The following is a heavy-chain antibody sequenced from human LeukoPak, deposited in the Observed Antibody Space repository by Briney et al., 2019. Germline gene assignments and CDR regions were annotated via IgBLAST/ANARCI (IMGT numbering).Heavy chain of an antibody. CDR2: ISSSSTTI. V-gene: IGHV3-48*01. CDR1: GFTFSSYS. Sequence: GGSLRLSCAVSGFTFSSYSMNWVRQAPGKGLEWLSYISSSSTTIYYADSVKGRFTISRDNAKNTLYLQMNSLRAEDTAVYYCAKDNYGGFDYWGQGTLVTVSS. D-gene: IGHD4-11*01. J-gene: IGHJ4*02. CDR3: AKDNYGGFDY.